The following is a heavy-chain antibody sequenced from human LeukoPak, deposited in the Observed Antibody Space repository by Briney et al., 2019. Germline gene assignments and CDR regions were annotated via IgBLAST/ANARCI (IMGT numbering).Heavy chain of an antibody. D-gene: IGHD6-19*01. J-gene: IGHJ6*03. CDR3: ARDVSGWYLNYYYYYMDV. CDR1: GGSISPYF. Sequence: SETLSLTCTVSGGSISPYFWSWIRQTPEKGLEWIGYINYDGSTKYNPSLTSRVTISLDASKSQFSLKLSSVTAADTAVYYCARDVSGWYLNYYYYYMDVWGKGTTVTISS. V-gene: IGHV4-59*01. CDR2: INYDGST.